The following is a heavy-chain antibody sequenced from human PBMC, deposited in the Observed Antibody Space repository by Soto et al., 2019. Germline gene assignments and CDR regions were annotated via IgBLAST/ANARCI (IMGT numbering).Heavy chain of an antibody. Sequence: EVQLLESGGGLVQPGGSLRLSCAASGFTFSSYAMSWVRQAPGKGLEWVSAISGSGGSTYYADSVKGRFTISRDNSKNTLYLQMNSLRAEDTAVYYGAKAPWGSGSLYYYGMDVWGQGTTVTVSS. CDR1: GFTFSSYA. CDR2: ISGSGGST. J-gene: IGHJ6*02. V-gene: IGHV3-23*01. D-gene: IGHD3-10*01. CDR3: AKAPWGSGSLYYYGMDV.